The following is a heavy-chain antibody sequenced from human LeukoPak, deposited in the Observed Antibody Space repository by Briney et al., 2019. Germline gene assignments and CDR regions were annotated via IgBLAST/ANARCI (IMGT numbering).Heavy chain of an antibody. Sequence: QPGGSLRLSCAASGLTFSSYVMNWVRQAPGKGVEWVAGISYSAERTDYAGSVKGRFTISRDNSKNILYLQMNSLRADDTAVYYCARDRRYYDSPYYFDYWGQGTLVTVSS. CDR2: ISYSAERT. CDR1: GLTFSSYV. J-gene: IGHJ4*02. D-gene: IGHD3-22*01. V-gene: IGHV3-23*01. CDR3: ARDRRYYDSPYYFDY.